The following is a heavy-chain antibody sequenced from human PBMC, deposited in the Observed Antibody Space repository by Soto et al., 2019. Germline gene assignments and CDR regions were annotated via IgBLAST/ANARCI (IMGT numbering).Heavy chain of an antibody. D-gene: IGHD5-12*01. J-gene: IGHJ3*01. CDR3: ARGPYDNDAFDV. CDR2: ISYLGGHE. CDR1: GFTFSSYA. V-gene: IGHV3-33*05. Sequence: PGGSLRLSCAASGFTFSSYAMHWVRQAPGEGLQWVASISYLGGHERYSDSVKGRFAIPRDTSKNTLYLQMDSLRVGDTAVFYCARGPYDNDAFDVWGQGTMVTVSS.